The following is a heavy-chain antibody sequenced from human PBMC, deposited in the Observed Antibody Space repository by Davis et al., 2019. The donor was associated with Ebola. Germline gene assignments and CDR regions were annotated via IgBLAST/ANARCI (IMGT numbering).Heavy chain of an antibody. Sequence: ASVKVSCKASGYGFTNYYMHWVRQAPGQGLEWMGRINPYSGATNNAQKFQGRVTMTRVTSITTAYMELSSLRSDDTAVYYCARGGVEPHFLTDYYGMDVWGKGTTVTVSS. J-gene: IGHJ6*04. D-gene: IGHD1-1*01. V-gene: IGHV1-2*06. CDR2: INPYSGAT. CDR3: ARGGVEPHFLTDYYGMDV. CDR1: GYGFTNYY.